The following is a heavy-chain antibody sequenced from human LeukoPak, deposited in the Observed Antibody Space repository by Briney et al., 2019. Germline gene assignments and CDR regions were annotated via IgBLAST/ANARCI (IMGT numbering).Heavy chain of an antibody. J-gene: IGHJ5*02. Sequence: SETLSLTRAHSGCSISGGYFWIWIRQPPAKGLEWIGSIYHTGNTYYNPSLTSRVTISVDTSKNQFSLKLNSVTAADTAVYYCARATDYGDFNWFDPWGQGTLVTVSS. CDR1: GCSISGGYF. CDR3: ARATDYGDFNWFDP. CDR2: IYHTGNT. V-gene: IGHV4-38-2*01. D-gene: IGHD4-17*01.